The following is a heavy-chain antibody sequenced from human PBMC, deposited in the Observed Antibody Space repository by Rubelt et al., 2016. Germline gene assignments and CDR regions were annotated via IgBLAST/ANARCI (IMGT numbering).Heavy chain of an antibody. CDR1: GYTFTSYA. CDR3: ARAQRIRLLMVYAPTFDY. J-gene: IGHJ4*02. CDR2: FNAGNGHT. D-gene: IGHD2-8*01. Sequence: QVQLVQSGAEVKKPGASVTVSCKASGYTFTSYAMHWVRQAPGQRLEWMGWFNAGNGHTRYSQKFQGNGPITRDTSASTAYMELSSLRSEDTAVYYCARAQRIRLLMVYAPTFDYWGQGTLVTVSS. V-gene: IGHV1-3*01.